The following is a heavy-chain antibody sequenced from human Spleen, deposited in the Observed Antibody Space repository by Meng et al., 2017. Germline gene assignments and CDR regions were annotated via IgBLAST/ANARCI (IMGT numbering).Heavy chain of an antibody. CDR3: AREGRSHQVGVSVY. CDR2: IYNSGST. J-gene: IGHJ4*02. CDR1: GGSISSGDYY. V-gene: IGHV4-30-4*01. Sequence: HVPLQESGPGLVEPSQTLSLTCTVSGGSISSGDYYWSWIRQPPGKGLEWIGYIYNSGSTYYNPSLKSRVTISVDTSKNQFSLKLRFVTAADTAVYYCAREGRSHQVGVSVYWGQGNLVTVSS. D-gene: IGHD2-21*01.